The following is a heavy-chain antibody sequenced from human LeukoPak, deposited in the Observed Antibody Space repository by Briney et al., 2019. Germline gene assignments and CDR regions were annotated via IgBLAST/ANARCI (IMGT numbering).Heavy chain of an antibody. Sequence: SETLSLTCTVSGGSFSSGSYYWSWLRQPAGKGLEWIGRIYTSGSTNYNPSLKSRVTISVDTSKNQFSLKLSSVTAADTAVYYCARGGGDWGFHQSDYWGQGTLVTVSS. J-gene: IGHJ4*02. CDR2: IYTSGST. D-gene: IGHD2-21*01. CDR3: ARGGGDWGFHQSDY. CDR1: GGSFSSGSYY. V-gene: IGHV4-61*02.